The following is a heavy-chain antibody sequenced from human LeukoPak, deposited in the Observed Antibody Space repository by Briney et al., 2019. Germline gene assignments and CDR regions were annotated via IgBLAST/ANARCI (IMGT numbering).Heavy chain of an antibody. CDR3: ARETHTLYGDYGYYFDY. CDR2: IYHSGST. D-gene: IGHD4-17*01. V-gene: IGHV4-4*02. CDR1: GGSISSSNW. J-gene: IGHJ4*02. Sequence: SETLSLTCAVSGGSISSSNWWSWVRQPPGKGLEWIGEIYHSGSTNYNPSLKSRVTISVDTSKNQFSLKLSSVTAADTAVYYCARETHTLYGDYGYYFDYWGQGTLVTVSS.